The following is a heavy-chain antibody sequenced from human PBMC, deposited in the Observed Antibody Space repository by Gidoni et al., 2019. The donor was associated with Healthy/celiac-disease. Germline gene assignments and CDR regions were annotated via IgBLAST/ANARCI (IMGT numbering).Heavy chain of an antibody. Sequence: EVQLVESGGGLVKPGGSLRLSGAASGLTFSTYSMNWVRQAPGKGLELVSSISSSSSYIYYSDSVKGRFTISRDNAKNSLYLQMNSLRAEDTAVYYCARMTIAALDYWGQGTLVTVSS. V-gene: IGHV3-21*01. CDR1: GLTFSTYS. CDR3: ARMTIAALDY. CDR2: ISSSSSYI. J-gene: IGHJ4*02. D-gene: IGHD6-13*01.